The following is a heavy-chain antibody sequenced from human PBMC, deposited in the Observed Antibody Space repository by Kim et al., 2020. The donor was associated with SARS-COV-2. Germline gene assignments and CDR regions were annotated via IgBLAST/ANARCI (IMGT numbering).Heavy chain of an antibody. Sequence: GGSLRLSCAASGFTFSSYGMHWVRQAPGKGLEWVAVIWYDGSNKYYADSVKGRFTISRDSSKNTLYLQMNSLRAEDTAVYYCARDPGFGELLDPHPNYWGQGTLVTVSS. CDR1: GFTFSSYG. CDR3: ARDPGFGELLDPHPNY. D-gene: IGHD3-10*01. J-gene: IGHJ4*02. CDR2: IWYDGSNK. V-gene: IGHV3-33*01.